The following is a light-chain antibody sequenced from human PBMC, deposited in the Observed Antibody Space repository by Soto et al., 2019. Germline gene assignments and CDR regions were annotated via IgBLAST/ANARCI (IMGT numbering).Light chain of an antibody. V-gene: IGKV3-15*01. CDR1: RNIGSN. J-gene: IGKJ4*01. CDR2: DVS. Sequence: EIVMTQSPATLSVSPGERATISCRASRNIGSNLAWYQLTPGQAPRLLMYDVSTRATDIPTRFSGSGSGTDFTLTISSLQSEDFGVYYCQQYYNWLSFGGGTNIDIK. CDR3: QQYYNWLS.